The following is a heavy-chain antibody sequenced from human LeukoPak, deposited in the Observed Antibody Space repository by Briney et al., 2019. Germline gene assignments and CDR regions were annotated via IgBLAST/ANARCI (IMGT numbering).Heavy chain of an antibody. V-gene: IGHV1-2*02. CDR1: GYTFTDYY. CDR3: ARLHTGGAGTVDS. CDR2: FHPNSGDT. Sequence: ASVKVSCKASGYTFTDYYMHWVRQAPGQGLEILGWFHPNSGDTNYAQKFQGRVTMTRDTSISTAYLELSSLASDDTAIYYCARLHTGGAGTVDSWGQGTLVTVSS. J-gene: IGHJ4*02. D-gene: IGHD6-19*01.